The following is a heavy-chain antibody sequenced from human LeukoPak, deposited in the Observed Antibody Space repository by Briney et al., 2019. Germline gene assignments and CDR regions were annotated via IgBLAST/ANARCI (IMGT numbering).Heavy chain of an antibody. V-gene: IGHV3-30*18. CDR2: LSYDGSNK. CDR3: AKAHGIVGATTSGY. Sequence: PRRSLRLSCAASRFSLTSYGMRRVRQAPGKGLWRVAVLSYDGSNKYSADSVKGRFTISRDNSKNTLYLQMNSLRAEDTAVYYCAKAHGIVGATTSGYWGQGTLVTVSP. J-gene: IGHJ4*02. D-gene: IGHD1-26*01. CDR1: RFSLTSYG.